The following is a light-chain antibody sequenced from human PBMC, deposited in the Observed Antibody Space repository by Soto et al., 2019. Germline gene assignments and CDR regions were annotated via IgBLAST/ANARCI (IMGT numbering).Light chain of an antibody. V-gene: IGLV1-44*01. CDR1: SSNIGSNT. Sequence: QSVLTQPPSASGTPGQRVTISCSGSSSNIGSNTVNWYQQLPGTAPKLLIYSNNQRPSGVPVRFSGSKSGTSASLAISGLQSEDEADYYCAAWDDSLNGPVVGGGTKLTVL. CDR2: SNN. J-gene: IGLJ2*01. CDR3: AAWDDSLNGPV.